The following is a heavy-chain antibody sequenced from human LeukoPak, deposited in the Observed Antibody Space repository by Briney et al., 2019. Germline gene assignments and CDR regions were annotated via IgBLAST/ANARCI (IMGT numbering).Heavy chain of an antibody. CDR2: IYTSGST. CDR1: GGSISSYY. J-gene: IGHJ6*04. CDR3: ATTRRDGYNYKPGSMDV. V-gene: IGHV4-4*09. Sequence: NPSETLSLTCTVSGGSISSYYWSWIRQPPGKGLEWIGYIYTSGSTNYNPSLKSRVTISVGTSKNQFSLKLSSVTAADTAVYYCATTRRDGYNYKPGSMDVWGKGTTVTVSS. D-gene: IGHD5-24*01.